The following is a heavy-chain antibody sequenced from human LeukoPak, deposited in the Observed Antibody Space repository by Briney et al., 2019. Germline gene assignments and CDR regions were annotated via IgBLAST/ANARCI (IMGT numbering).Heavy chain of an antibody. V-gene: IGHV3-23*01. Sequence: GASLRLSCAASGFTFSSFAMSWVRRAPGKGLEWVAAISGRGTTTHYADSVKGRFTISRDNAQNTLYLQMNSLRADDTAVYYCASKSGYDWGQGTLVTVSS. J-gene: IGHJ4*02. CDR2: ISGRGTTT. D-gene: IGHD3-22*01. CDR1: GFTFSSFA. CDR3: ASKSGYD.